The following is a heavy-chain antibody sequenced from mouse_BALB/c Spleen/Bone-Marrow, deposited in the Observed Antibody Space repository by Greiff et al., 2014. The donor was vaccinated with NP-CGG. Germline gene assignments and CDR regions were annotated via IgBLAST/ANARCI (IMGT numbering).Heavy chain of an antibody. CDR3: ASCGNYEAWFAY. CDR2: IDPYNGDT. J-gene: IGHJ3*01. CDR1: GYAFTSYN. Sequence: LVESGPELVKPGASVKVSCKASGYAFTSYNIYWVKQSHGKSLEWIGYIDPYNGDTTYNQKFKVKATLTVDKSSSTAYMHLNSLTSEDSAVYYCASCGNYEAWFAYWGQGTLVTVSA. D-gene: IGHD2-1*01. V-gene: IGHV1S135*01.